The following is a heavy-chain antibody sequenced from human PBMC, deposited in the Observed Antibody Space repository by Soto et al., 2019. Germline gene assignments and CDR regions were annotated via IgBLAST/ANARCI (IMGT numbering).Heavy chain of an antibody. CDR3: ATSRTFDY. D-gene: IGHD6-6*01. Sequence: GGSLRLSCAASGFTFSSYWMSWVRQAPGKGLEWVAKIKQDGGEKYYVDSVRGRFTISRDNAKNSLYLQMNSLRAEDTAVYYCATSRTFDYWGQGTLVTVSS. CDR2: IKQDGGEK. V-gene: IGHV3-7*05. CDR1: GFTFSSYW. J-gene: IGHJ4*02.